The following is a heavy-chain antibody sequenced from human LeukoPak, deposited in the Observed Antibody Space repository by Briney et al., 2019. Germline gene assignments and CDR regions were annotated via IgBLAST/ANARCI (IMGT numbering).Heavy chain of an antibody. Sequence: GGSLRLSCAASGFTFSSYSMNWVRQAPAKGLERVSSISSSSSYIYYADSVKSRFTISRDNAKNSLYLQMNSLRAEDTAVYYCARTGRRGITMIVVPFDYWGEGTLVTVSS. V-gene: IGHV3-21*01. J-gene: IGHJ4*02. D-gene: IGHD3-22*01. CDR2: ISSSSSYI. CDR1: GFTFSSYS. CDR3: ARTGRRGITMIVVPFDY.